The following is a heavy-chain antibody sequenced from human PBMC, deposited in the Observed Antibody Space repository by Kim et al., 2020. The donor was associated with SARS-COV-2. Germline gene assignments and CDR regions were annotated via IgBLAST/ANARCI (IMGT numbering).Heavy chain of an antibody. D-gene: IGHD6-19*01. CDR2: INTKTGKS. CDR1: GYTFTNYA. V-gene: IGHV7-4-1*02. J-gene: IGHJ4*02. Sequence: ASVKVSCKASGYTFTNYAMNWVRQAPGQGPEWMGWINTKTGKSNYAQGFTGRLVFSLDTSVNTAYLQISSLKPEDTAVYYCVALIAVSGTYWGQGTLVTVSS. CDR3: VALIAVSGTY.